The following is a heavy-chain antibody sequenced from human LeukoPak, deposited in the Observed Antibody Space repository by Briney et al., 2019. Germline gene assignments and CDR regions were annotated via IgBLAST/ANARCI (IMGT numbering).Heavy chain of an antibody. V-gene: IGHV1-2*02. D-gene: IGHD2-2*03. CDR3: AKYTYGYLGFDY. J-gene: IGHJ4*02. Sequence: ASVKVSCKASGGTFSSYAISWVRQAPGQGLEWMGWINPNSGGTNYAQKFQGRVTMTRDTSVSTAYMELSRLRSDDTAVYYCAKYTYGYLGFDYWGQGTLVTVSS. CDR2: INPNSGGT. CDR1: GGTFSSYA.